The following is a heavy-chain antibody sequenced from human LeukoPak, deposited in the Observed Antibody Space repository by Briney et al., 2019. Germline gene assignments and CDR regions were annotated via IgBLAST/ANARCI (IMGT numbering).Heavy chain of an antibody. CDR1: GFTFSTYG. CDR2: LNHDGSER. V-gene: IGHV3-7*02. J-gene: IGHJ4*02. D-gene: IGHD3-10*01. Sequence: GGSLRLSCVASGFTFSTYGVHWVRQAPGRGLGRVAHLNHDGSERYYVDSVKGRFTISRENAKNSVYLQMNSLRAEDTAVYYCAKCGSGSNFDYWGQGILVTVSS. CDR3: AKCGSGSNFDY.